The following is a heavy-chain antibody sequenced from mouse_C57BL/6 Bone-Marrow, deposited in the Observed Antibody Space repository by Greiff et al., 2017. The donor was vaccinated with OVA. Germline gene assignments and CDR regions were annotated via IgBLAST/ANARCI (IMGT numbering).Heavy chain of an antibody. Sequence: VQLQQSGAELVRPGTSVKMSCKASGYTFPNYWIGWAKQRPGHCLEWIGDIYPGGGYTNYNEKFKGKATLTADKSSRTAYMQFSSLTSEDAAIYYCAREDYYGSFFAYWGQGTLVTVSA. CDR2: IYPGGGYT. CDR1: GYTFPNYW. J-gene: IGHJ3*01. D-gene: IGHD1-1*01. V-gene: IGHV1-63*01. CDR3: AREDYYGSFFAY.